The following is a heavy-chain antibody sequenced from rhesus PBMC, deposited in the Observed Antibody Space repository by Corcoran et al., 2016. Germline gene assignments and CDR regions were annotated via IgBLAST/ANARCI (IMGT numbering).Heavy chain of an antibody. CDR3: ATHSGWFNY. CDR2: ISGRSGST. V-gene: IGHV4-65*01. CDR1: GGSISSSTW. J-gene: IGHJ4*01. Sequence: QVQLQESGPGLVKPSETLSLTCAVSGGSISSSTWWSWIRPPPGKGLEWIGYISGRSGSTYYNPALKSRVTISTDTSKNQFSLKLSSVTAADTAVYYCATHSGWFNYWGQGVLVTVSS. D-gene: IGHD6-31*01.